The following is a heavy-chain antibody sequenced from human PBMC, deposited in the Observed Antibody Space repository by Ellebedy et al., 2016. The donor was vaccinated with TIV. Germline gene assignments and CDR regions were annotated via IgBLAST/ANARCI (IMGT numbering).Heavy chain of an antibody. CDR3: ARESYDILTGQTYGLEV. CDR2: VYHSRST. Sequence: PSETLSLTCTVSSGSINNYFWNWVRQPPGKGLEWIGYVYHSRSTNYNPSLKSRVTILVDASKNQISLTLSSVTAADTAVYFCARESYDILTGQTYGLEVWGQGTTVTVSS. V-gene: IGHV4-59*01. J-gene: IGHJ6*02. CDR1: SGSINNYF. D-gene: IGHD3-9*01.